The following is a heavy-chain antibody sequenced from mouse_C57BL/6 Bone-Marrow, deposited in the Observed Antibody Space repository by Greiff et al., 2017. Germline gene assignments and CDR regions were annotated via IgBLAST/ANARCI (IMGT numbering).Heavy chain of an antibody. J-gene: IGHJ4*01. V-gene: IGHV2-6*01. CDR3: ASDGGYGHARDY. Sequence: VKLVESGPGLVAPSQSLSITCTVSGFSLTSYGVDWVRQSPGKGLEWLGVIWGVGSTNYNSALRSRLSIRKDNSKSQVFLKINSLQTDDTAMYYWASDGGYGHARDYWGQGTSVTVAS. CDR2: IWGVGST. D-gene: IGHD3-2*02. CDR1: GFSLTSYG.